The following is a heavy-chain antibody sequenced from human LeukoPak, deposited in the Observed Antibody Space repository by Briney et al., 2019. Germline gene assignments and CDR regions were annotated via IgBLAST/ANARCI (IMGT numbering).Heavy chain of an antibody. V-gene: IGHV4-34*01. Sequence: SETLSLTCAVYGGSLSGYYWSWIRQPPGKGLEWIGEINHSGSTNYNPSLKSRVTISVDTSKNQFSLKLSSVTAADTAVYYCARVSRGITGTTIGGRDYYYYYTDVWGKGTTVTASS. CDR3: ARVSRGITGTTIGGRDYYYYYTDV. CDR2: INHSGST. D-gene: IGHD1-7*01. J-gene: IGHJ6*03. CDR1: GGSLSGYY.